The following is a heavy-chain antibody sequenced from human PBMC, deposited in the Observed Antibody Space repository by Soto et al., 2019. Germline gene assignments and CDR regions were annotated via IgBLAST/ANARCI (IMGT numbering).Heavy chain of an antibody. V-gene: IGHV3-23*01. Sequence: EVQLLESGGGLVQPGGSLRLSCVASGFTFSTYTMSWVRQAPGKGLEWVSVISGSGGSSGPSYADSVQGRFNISRDNTRNTLYLQINSLRGEATAMYYCAKARCSTANCYVPEYWGQGTRVTVSS. J-gene: IGHJ4*02. D-gene: IGHD2-2*01. CDR3: AKARCSTANCYVPEY. CDR2: ISGSGGSSGP. CDR1: GFTFSTYT.